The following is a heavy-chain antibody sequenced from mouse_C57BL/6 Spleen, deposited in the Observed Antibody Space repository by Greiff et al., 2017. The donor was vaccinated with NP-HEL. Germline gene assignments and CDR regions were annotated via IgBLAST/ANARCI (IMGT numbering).Heavy chain of an antibody. Sequence: VQLQQSGPELVKPGASVKISCKASGYAFSSSWMNWVKQRPGKGLEWIGRIYPGDGDTNYNGKFKGKATLTADKSSRTAYMQLSSLTSEDSAVYFCANFYYGNYEFAYWGQGTLVTVSA. V-gene: IGHV1-82*01. J-gene: IGHJ3*01. CDR1: GYAFSSSW. CDR3: ANFYYGNYEFAY. CDR2: IYPGDGDT. D-gene: IGHD2-1*01.